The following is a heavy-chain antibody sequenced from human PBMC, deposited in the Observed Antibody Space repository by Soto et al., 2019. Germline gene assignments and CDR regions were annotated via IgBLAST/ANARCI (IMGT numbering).Heavy chain of an antibody. J-gene: IGHJ4*02. CDR1: GFSFSGSS. CDR3: TRHRVDY. Sequence: EVQLVESGGGLVQPGGSLKLSCAASGFSFSGSSMHWVRQASGKGLEWVGRMRSKGNSDATDYAASVKGRFTISRDDSKHTAYLQMNSLKTEDTAVYYCTRHRVDYWGQGTLVTVSS. CDR2: MRSKGNSDAT. V-gene: IGHV3-73*01.